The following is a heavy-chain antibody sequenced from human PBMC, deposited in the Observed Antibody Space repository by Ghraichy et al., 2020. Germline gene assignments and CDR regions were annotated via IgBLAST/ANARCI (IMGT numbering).Heavy chain of an antibody. CDR1: GFTFSSYS. V-gene: IGHV3-21*01. Sequence: GGSLRLSCAASGFTFSSYSMNWVRQAPGKGLEWVSSISSSSSYIYYADSVKGRFTISRDNAKNSLYLQMNSLRAEDTAVYYCAVVVASYDAFDIWGQGTMVTVSS. CDR3: AVVVASYDAFDI. J-gene: IGHJ3*02. CDR2: ISSSSSYI. D-gene: IGHD3-22*01.